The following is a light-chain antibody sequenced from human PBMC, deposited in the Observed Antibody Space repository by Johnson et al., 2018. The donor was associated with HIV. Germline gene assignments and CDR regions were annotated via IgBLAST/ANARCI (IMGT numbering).Light chain of an antibody. CDR3: GTWDRRLNASYV. V-gene: IGLV1-51*02. CDR1: SSNIGNNY. J-gene: IGLJ1*01. Sequence: QSVLTQPPSVSAAPGQKVTISCSGSSSNIGNNYVSWYQQLPGTAPKLLIYENNKRPSGIPDRFSGSKSGTSATLGITGLQTGDEADYYCGTWDRRLNASYVFGSGTSVTVL. CDR2: ENN.